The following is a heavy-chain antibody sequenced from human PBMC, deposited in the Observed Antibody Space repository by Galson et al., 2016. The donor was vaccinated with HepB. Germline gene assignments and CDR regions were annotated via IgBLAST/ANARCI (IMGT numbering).Heavy chain of an antibody. CDR1: GFTFRSYA. D-gene: IGHD4-23*01. Sequence: SLRLSCAASGFTFRSYAMSWVRQGPGKGLECVSAISGSGGSTYYADSVKGRFTISRNNSKNTLFLQMASLRVEDTAVYYCAKHGDNWGSYFDYWGQETLVTVSS. CDR2: ISGSGGST. J-gene: IGHJ4*02. V-gene: IGHV3-23*01. CDR3: AKHGDNWGSYFDY.